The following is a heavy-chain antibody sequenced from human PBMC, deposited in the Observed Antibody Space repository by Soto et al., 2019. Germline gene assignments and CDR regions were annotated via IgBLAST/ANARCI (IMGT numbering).Heavy chain of an antibody. CDR2: ISSSGSTI. Sequence: GGSLRLSCVASGFTFSDYYMSWIRQAPGKGLEWVSYISSSGSTIYYADSVKGRFTISRDNAKNSLYLQMNSLRAEDTAVYYCARVIMGPHYWFDPWGQGTLVTVSS. D-gene: IGHD2-8*01. CDR3: ARVIMGPHYWFDP. J-gene: IGHJ5*02. CDR1: GFTFSDYY. V-gene: IGHV3-11*01.